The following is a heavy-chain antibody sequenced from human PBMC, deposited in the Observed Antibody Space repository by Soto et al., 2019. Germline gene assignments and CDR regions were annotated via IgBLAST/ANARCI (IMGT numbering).Heavy chain of an antibody. CDR1: GFTFSIYA. Sequence: PGGSLRLSCAASGFTFSIYAMSWVRQAPGKGLEWVSTISDGGGSTYYADSAQGRFTVSRDNSRNTLYLQMDSLRAEDTDVYYCEKDRSRYTSGWHDWFDPWGQGALVTAPQ. CDR2: ISDGGGST. CDR3: EKDRSRYTSGWHDWFDP. J-gene: IGHJ5*02. D-gene: IGHD6-19*01. V-gene: IGHV3-23*01.